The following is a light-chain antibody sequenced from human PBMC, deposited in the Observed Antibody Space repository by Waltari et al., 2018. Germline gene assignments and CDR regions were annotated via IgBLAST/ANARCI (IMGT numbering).Light chain of an antibody. J-gene: IGKJ5*01. CDR1: QSVSSS. V-gene: IGKV3-15*01. Sequence: ERVMTQSPATLSVSPGERATLSCRASQSVSSSLAWYQQKPGQTPRLLIYGASTRDTGIPARFSGSGSGTEFTLTISSLQSEDFAVYYCQQYNKWPITFGQGTRLEI. CDR3: QQYNKWPIT. CDR2: GAS.